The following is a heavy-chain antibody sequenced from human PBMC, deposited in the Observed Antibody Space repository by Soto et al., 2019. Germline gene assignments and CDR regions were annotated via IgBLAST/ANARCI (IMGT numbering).Heavy chain of an antibody. V-gene: IGHV4-59*01. CDR2: TYYSGST. Sequence: SETLSLTCTVSGGSISSYYWSWIRQPPGKGLEWIGYTYYSGSTNYNPSLKSRVTISVDTSKNQFSLRLSSVTAADTAVYYCARVGFLEWELPYYYMDVWGKGTTVTVSS. D-gene: IGHD3-3*01. J-gene: IGHJ6*03. CDR3: ARVGFLEWELPYYYMDV. CDR1: GGSISSYY.